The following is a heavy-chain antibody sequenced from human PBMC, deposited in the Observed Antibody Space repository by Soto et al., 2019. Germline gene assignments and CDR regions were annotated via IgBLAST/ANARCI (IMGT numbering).Heavy chain of an antibody. CDR3: ARGNFDVAAAGH. CDR1: GFTFSSYA. Sequence: GGSLRLSCAASGFTFSSYAMHWVRQAPGKGLEWVAVISYDGSNKYYADSVKGRFTISRDNSKNTLYLQMNSLRAEDTAVYYCARGNFDVAAAGHWGQGTLVTVS. CDR2: ISYDGSNK. V-gene: IGHV3-30-3*01. J-gene: IGHJ4*02. D-gene: IGHD6-13*01.